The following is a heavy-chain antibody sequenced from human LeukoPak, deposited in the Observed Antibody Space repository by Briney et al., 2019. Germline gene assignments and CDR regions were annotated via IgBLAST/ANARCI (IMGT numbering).Heavy chain of an antibody. CDR3: ARGGSSGYDPFDY. D-gene: IGHD5-12*01. V-gene: IGHV4-59*01. Sequence: SETLSLTCTVSGGSISNYYWSWIRRPPGKGLEWIGYIFYSGSTNYNPSLKSRVTISVDTSKNQFSLKVTSVTAADPAVYYCARGGSSGYDPFDYWGQGTLVIVSS. CDR1: GGSISNYY. CDR2: IFYSGST. J-gene: IGHJ4*02.